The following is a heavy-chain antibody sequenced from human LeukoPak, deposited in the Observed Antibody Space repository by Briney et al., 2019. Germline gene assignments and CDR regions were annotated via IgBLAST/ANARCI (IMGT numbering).Heavy chain of an antibody. CDR3: VRNLPGAGY. CDR1: GFTFNNYW. J-gene: IGHJ4*02. D-gene: IGHD3-9*01. V-gene: IGHV3-7*01. Sequence: GGSLRLSCAASGFTFNNYWLSWVRQAPGKGLERVANIKTDGSETYYVDAVKGRFTISRDNAKNSLYLQMNNLRVEDTAVYYCVRNLPGAGYWGQGTLVIVSS. CDR2: IKTDGSET.